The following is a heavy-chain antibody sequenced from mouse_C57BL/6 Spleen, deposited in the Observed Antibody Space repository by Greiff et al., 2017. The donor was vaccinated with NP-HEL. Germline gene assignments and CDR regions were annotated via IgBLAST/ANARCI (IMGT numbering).Heavy chain of an antibody. Sequence: VQLQQPGAELVKPGASVKMSCKASGYTFTSYWITWVKQRPGQGLEWIGDIYPGSGSTNYNEKFKSKATLTVDTSTSTAYMQLSSLTSEDSAVYYCARGYHWYFDVWGTGATVTVSS. J-gene: IGHJ1*03. CDR3: ARGYHWYFDV. CDR1: GYTFTSYW. CDR2: IYPGSGST. V-gene: IGHV1-55*01.